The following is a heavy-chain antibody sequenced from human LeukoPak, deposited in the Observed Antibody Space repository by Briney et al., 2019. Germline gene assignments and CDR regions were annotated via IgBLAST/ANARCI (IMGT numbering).Heavy chain of an antibody. Sequence: SETLSLTCAVYGGSFSGYYWSWIRQPPGKGLEWIGYIYHSGSSNYNPSLKSRVTLSIDTSRNQFSLKLTSVTAADTAVYYCARGNAFDYWGQGTLVTVSS. CDR1: GGSFSGYY. CDR3: ARGNAFDY. CDR2: IYHSGSS. V-gene: IGHV4-59*01. J-gene: IGHJ4*02.